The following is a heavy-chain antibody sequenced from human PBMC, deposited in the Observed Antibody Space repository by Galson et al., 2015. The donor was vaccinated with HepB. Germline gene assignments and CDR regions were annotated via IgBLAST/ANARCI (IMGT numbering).Heavy chain of an antibody. J-gene: IGHJ6*03. D-gene: IGHD2-2*02. Sequence: SLRLSCAASGFTFSSYSMNWVRQAPGKGLEWVSSISSSSSYIYYADSVKGRFTISRDNAKTSLYLQMNSLRAEDTAVYYCARDRSRARYCSSTSCYKVGYYYYYMDVWGKGTTVTVSS. CDR3: ARDRSRARYCSSTSCYKVGYYYYYMDV. V-gene: IGHV3-21*01. CDR2: ISSSSSYI. CDR1: GFTFSSYS.